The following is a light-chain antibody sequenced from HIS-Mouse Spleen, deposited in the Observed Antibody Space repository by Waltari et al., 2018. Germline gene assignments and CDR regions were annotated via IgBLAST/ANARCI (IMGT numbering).Light chain of an antibody. Sequence: SYELTQPPSVSVSPGQTARIPCPGHALPKKSAYLYQQKSGQAPVLVIYKDSKRPSGIPERFSGSSSGTMATLTISGAQVEDEADYYCYSTDSSGNHRVFCGGTKLTVL. CDR2: KDS. CDR1: ALPKKS. CDR3: YSTDSSGNHRV. J-gene: IGLJ2*01. V-gene: IGLV3-10*01.